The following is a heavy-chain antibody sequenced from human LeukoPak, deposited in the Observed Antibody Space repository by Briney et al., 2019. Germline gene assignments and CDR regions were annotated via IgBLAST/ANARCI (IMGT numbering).Heavy chain of an antibody. CDR1: DYTFTSYG. J-gene: IGHJ6*02. CDR3: ARRAVAGYYYYGMDV. V-gene: IGHV1-18*01. CDR2: ISAYNGNT. D-gene: IGHD6-19*01. Sequence: ASVKVSCKASDYTFTSYGISWVRQAPGQGLEWMGWISAYNGNTNYAQKLQGRVTMTTDTSTSTAYMELRSLRSDDTAVYYCARRAVAGYYYYGMDVWGQGTTVTVSS.